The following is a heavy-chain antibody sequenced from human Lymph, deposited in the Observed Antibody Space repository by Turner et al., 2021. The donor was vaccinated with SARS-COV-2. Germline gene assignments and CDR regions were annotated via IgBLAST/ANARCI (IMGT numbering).Heavy chain of an antibody. Sequence: EVQLVESGGGLVQPGGSLRLSCAASGFTFRSYSMNWVRQAPGKGLEWGSYISISSSTIYYADSVKGRFTISRDNAKNSLYLQMNSLRDEDTAVYYCARDRGGYGAYYYGMDVWGQGTTVTVSS. J-gene: IGHJ6*02. CDR1: GFTFRSYS. V-gene: IGHV3-48*02. CDR3: ARDRGGYGAYYYGMDV. CDR2: ISISSSTI. D-gene: IGHD2-15*01.